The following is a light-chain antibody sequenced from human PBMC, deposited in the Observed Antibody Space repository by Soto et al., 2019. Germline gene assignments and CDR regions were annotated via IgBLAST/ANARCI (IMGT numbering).Light chain of an antibody. CDR3: QQYENYWT. CDR1: QDINKW. Sequence: DIQMTQSPSTLSASVGDRITVTCRASQDINKWLAWYQQKPGKAPNLLISKASNLESGVPSRFSGSGSGTEFTLTISNLQPDDFATYYCQQYENYWTFGQGTKVDIK. J-gene: IGKJ1*01. CDR2: KAS. V-gene: IGKV1-5*03.